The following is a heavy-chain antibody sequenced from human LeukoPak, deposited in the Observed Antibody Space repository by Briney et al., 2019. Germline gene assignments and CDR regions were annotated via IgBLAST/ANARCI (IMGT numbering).Heavy chain of an antibody. V-gene: IGHV1-2*06. CDR3: ASSNHQGDFDY. D-gene: IGHD1-14*01. CDR1: GYTFTGYY. CDR2: INPNSGGT. Sequence: ASVKVSCKASGYTFTGYYMHWVRQAPGQGLEWMGLINPNSGGTNYAQKFQGRVTLTRDTSINTAYMEVSRQTSDDTAVYYCASSNHQGDFDYWGQGTLVTVSS. J-gene: IGHJ4*02.